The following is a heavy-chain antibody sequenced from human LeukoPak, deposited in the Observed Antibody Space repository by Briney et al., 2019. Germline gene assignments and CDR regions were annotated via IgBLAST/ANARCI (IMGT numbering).Heavy chain of an antibody. CDR1: GGSISSYY. CDR3: ARGVFGVVIIGDYFALDY. Sequence: PSETLSLTCTVSGGSISSYYWSGIRQPPGKGLKGIGDIYYSGSTNYNPSLKSRVTISLETSKNRFSLKLSSVTAADTAVYYCARGVFGVVIIGDYFALDYWGQGTLVTVSS. V-gene: IGHV4-59*01. J-gene: IGHJ4*02. CDR2: IYYSGST. D-gene: IGHD3-3*01.